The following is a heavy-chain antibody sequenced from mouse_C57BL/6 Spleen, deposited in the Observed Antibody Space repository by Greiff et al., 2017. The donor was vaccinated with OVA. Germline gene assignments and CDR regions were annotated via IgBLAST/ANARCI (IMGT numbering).Heavy chain of an antibody. CDR1: GIDFSRYW. CDR3: ARQAQATSWFAY. J-gene: IGHJ3*01. Sequence: EASGIDFSRYWMSWVRRAPGKGLEWIGEINPDSSTINYAPSLKDKFIISRDNAKNTLYLQMSKVRSEDTALYYCARQAQATSWFAYWGQGTLVTVSA. CDR2: INPDSSTI. D-gene: IGHD3-2*02. V-gene: IGHV4-1*01.